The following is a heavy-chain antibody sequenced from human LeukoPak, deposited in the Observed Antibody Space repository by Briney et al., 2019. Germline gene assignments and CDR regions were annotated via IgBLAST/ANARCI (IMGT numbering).Heavy chain of an antibody. Sequence: GGSLRLSCAASGFTFSTYSMNWVRQAPGKGLDWVSYISGSSSTIYYADSVKGRFTISRDNAKNSLYLQMNSLRAEDTAVYYCARESFTGVLDYWGQGTLVTVSS. CDR1: GFTFSTYS. J-gene: IGHJ4*02. V-gene: IGHV3-48*04. CDR2: ISGSSSTI. D-gene: IGHD4-23*01. CDR3: ARESFTGVLDY.